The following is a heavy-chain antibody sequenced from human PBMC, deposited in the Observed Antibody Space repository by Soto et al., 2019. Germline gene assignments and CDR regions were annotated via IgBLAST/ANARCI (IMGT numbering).Heavy chain of an antibody. J-gene: IGHJ6*02. Sequence: SETLSLTCAVSGYSISSGYYWGWIRQPPGKGLEWIGSIYHSGSTYYNPSLKSRVTISVDTSKNQFSLKLSSVTAADTAVYYCAREDYHDSSGYYYGLQKYYYGMDVWGQGTTVTVSS. CDR1: GYSISSGYY. CDR3: AREDYHDSSGYYYGLQKYYYGMDV. V-gene: IGHV4-38-2*02. CDR2: IYHSGST. D-gene: IGHD3-22*01.